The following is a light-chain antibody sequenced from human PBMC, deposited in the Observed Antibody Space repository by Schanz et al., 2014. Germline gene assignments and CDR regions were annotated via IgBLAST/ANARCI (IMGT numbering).Light chain of an antibody. CDR3: QQRSNWPPRFT. CDR1: QSVSSSY. J-gene: IGKJ3*01. Sequence: EIVLTQSPATLSLSPGERATLSCRASQSVSSSYLAWYQQKPGQAPRLLIYGASSRATGIPDRFSGSGSGTDFTLTISRLEPEDFAVYYCQQRSNWPPRFTFGPGTKVDIK. CDR2: GAS. V-gene: IGKV3D-20*02.